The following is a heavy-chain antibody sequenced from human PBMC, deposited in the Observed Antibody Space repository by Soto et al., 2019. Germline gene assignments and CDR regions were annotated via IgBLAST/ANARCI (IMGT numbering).Heavy chain of an antibody. CDR1: GYSISSGYY. Sequence: SETLSLTCAVSGYSISSGYYWGWIRQPPGKGLEWIGSIYHSGSTYYNPSLKSRVTISVDTSKNQFSLKLSSVTAADTAVYYCARGLVPAASGNWFDPWGQGTLVTVSS. V-gene: IGHV4-38-2*01. CDR3: ARGLVPAASGNWFDP. D-gene: IGHD2-2*01. CDR2: IYHSGST. J-gene: IGHJ5*02.